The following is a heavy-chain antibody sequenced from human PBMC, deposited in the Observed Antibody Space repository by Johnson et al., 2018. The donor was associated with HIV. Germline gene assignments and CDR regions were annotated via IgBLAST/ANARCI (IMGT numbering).Heavy chain of an antibody. D-gene: IGHD2-21*01. J-gene: IGHJ3*02. CDR1: GFTFSDYN. CDR3: AKDQGDEAFDI. Sequence: VQLVESGGGLVQPGVSLRLSCATSGFTFSDYNMNWIRQAPGKGLEWISYISRSGTTIYYADSVKGRFTISRDNSKNTLYLQMNSLRAEDTAVYYCAKDQGDEAFDIWGQGTMVTVSS. CDR2: ISRSGTTI. V-gene: IGHV3-48*01.